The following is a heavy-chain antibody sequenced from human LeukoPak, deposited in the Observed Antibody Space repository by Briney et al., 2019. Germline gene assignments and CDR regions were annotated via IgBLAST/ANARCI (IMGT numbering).Heavy chain of an antibody. CDR1: GFTFRSYE. V-gene: IGHV3-48*03. CDR3: ARDLMGIAYRGAFYY. D-gene: IGHD6-13*01. Sequence: GGSLTLSCEDSGFTFRSYEMNWVRQAPGKGLEWIAYLSSSGSAFSYADSVKGRFTISRDNAKNSLYLQMNSLRAEDTAVYYCARDLMGIAYRGAFYYWGQGTLVTVSS. J-gene: IGHJ4*02. CDR2: LSSSGSAF.